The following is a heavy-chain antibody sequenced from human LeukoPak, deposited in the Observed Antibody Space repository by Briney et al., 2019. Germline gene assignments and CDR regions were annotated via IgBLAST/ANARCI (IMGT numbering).Heavy chain of an antibody. J-gene: IGHJ4*02. CDR1: GFTFSSYS. Sequence: SGGSLRLSCAASGFTFSSYSMNWVRQAPGKGLEWVSATSTSGGSAYYADSVKGRFTISRDNSKNTLYLQMDSLRADDTAVYYCARYSGSYYYPPAWDLWGQGTLVTVSS. D-gene: IGHD1-26*01. V-gene: IGHV3-23*01. CDR2: TSTSGGSA. CDR3: ARYSGSYYYPPAWDL.